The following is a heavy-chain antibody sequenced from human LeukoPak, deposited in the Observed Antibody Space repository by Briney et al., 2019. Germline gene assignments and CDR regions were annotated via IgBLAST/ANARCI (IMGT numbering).Heavy chain of an antibody. Sequence: GGSLRLSCAASGFTISNYAMSWVRQAPGKGLEWVSTIGGSGGSTYYADSVKGRFTISRDNSKNTLFLQMNSLRAEDTAVFYCAKNLAVSGWPFDCWGRGTLVTVSS. CDR3: AKNLAVSGWPFDC. V-gene: IGHV3-23*01. CDR2: IGGSGGST. J-gene: IGHJ4*02. CDR1: GFTISNYA. D-gene: IGHD6-19*01.